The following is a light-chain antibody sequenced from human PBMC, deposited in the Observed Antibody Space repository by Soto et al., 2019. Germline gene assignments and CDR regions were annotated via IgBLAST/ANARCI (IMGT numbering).Light chain of an antibody. CDR1: VLAKNY. CDR3: YSAADNTRV. Sequence: SYELTQASSVSVSPGQTARITCSGDVLAKNYARWFQQKPGQAPLLVIYKDSERPSGIPERFSGSSSGTTVTLTISGAQIEDEADYYCYSAADNTRVFGGGTKVTVL. V-gene: IGLV3-27*01. J-gene: IGLJ3*02. CDR2: KDS.